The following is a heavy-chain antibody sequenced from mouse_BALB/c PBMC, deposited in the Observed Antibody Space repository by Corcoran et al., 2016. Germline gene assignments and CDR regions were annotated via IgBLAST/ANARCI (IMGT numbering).Heavy chain of an antibody. D-gene: IGHD1-1*01. CDR2: INTYTGEP. Sequence: QIQLVQSGPELKKPGETVKISCKASGYTFTNYGMNWVKQAPGKGLKWMGWINTYTGEPTYADDFKGRFAFSLETSASTAYLQINNLKNEDTATYFRAITTVVATFAYWGQGTLVTVSA. J-gene: IGHJ3*01. CDR3: AITTVVATFAY. CDR1: GYTFTNYG. V-gene: IGHV9-3-1*01.